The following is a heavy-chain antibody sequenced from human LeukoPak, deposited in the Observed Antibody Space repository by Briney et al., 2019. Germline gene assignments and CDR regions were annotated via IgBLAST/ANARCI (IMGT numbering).Heavy chain of an antibody. CDR2: IYSGGST. V-gene: IGHV3-66*02. CDR1: GFTVTSNY. CDR3: ARDVRGGYSSSSGGYYYYYYGMDV. J-gene: IGHJ6*02. Sequence: GGSLRLSCAASGFTVTSNYMRWVRQAPGKGLEWVSVIYSGGSTYYADSVKGRFTISRDNSKNTLYLQMNSLRAEDTAVYYCARDVRGGYSSSSGGYYYYYYGMDVWGQGTTVTVSS. D-gene: IGHD6-6*01.